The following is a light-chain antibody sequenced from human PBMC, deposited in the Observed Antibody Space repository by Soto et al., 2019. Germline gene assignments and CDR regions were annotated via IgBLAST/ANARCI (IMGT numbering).Light chain of an antibody. Sequence: IVLMPKQGTLAVSPGGIDIRGCRASQSVSSSHLAWYQQKPGQAPRLLISGASSRATGIPDRFTGSGSGTDFTLAISRLEPEDFAVYYCQQYGSSPRTFGQGTKVDIK. CDR3: QQYGSSPRT. CDR1: QSVSSSH. CDR2: GAS. J-gene: IGKJ1*01. V-gene: IGKV3-20*01.